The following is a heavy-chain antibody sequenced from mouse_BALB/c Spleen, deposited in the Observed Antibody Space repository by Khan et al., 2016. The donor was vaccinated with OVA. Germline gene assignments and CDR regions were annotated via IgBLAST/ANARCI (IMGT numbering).Heavy chain of an antibody. D-gene: IGHD3-2*01. CDR2: INPGSGGT. Sequence: QVQLKESGAELVRPGTSVKVSCKASGYAFTNYLTEWVKQRPGQGLEWIGVINPGSGGTNYNEKVKGKATLTADKSSSPAYMQISSLTSDDSAVYFCARGQRRLRFDYWGQGTTVTVSS. CDR1: GYAFTNYL. CDR3: ARGQRRLRFDY. V-gene: IGHV1-54*01. J-gene: IGHJ2*01.